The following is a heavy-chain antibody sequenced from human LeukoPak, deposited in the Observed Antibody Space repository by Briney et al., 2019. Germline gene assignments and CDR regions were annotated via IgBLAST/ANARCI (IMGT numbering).Heavy chain of an antibody. V-gene: IGHV3-21*01. CDR3: ARSPRDKYDFWSGYCDY. Sequence: PGGSLRLSCAASGFTFSSYSMNWVRQAPGKGLEWVSSISSSSSYIYYADSVKSRFTISRDNAKNSLYLQMNSLRAEDTAVYYCARSPRDKYDFWSGYCDYWGQGTLATVSS. CDR1: GFTFSSYS. J-gene: IGHJ4*02. CDR2: ISSSSSYI. D-gene: IGHD3-3*01.